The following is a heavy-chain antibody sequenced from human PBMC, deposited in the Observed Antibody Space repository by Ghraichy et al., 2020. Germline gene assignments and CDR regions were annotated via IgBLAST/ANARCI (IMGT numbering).Heavy chain of an antibody. V-gene: IGHV2-26*01. J-gene: IGHJ5*02. D-gene: IGHD1-7*01. Sequence: SGPTLVKPTETLTLTCTVSGFSLSNARMGVSWIRQPPGKALEWLAHIFSNDEKSYSTSLKCRLTISKDTSKSQVVLTMTNMDPVDTATYYCARIPRTTYWFDPWGQGTLVTVSS. CDR2: IFSNDEK. CDR3: ARIPRTTYWFDP. CDR1: GFSLSNARMG.